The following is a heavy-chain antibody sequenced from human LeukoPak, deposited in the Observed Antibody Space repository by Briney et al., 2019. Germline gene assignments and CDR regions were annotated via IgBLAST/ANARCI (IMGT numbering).Heavy chain of an antibody. CDR1: GFTFSSYW. Sequence: PGGSLRLSCAASGFTFSSYWMSWVRQAPGKGLEWVANIKHDGSDKYYVDSVKGRFTISRDNAKNSLYLQMNSLRAEDTAVYYCARDWGSSWYRGYDYYGIDVWGQGTTVTVSS. CDR3: ARDWGSSWYRGYDYYGIDV. J-gene: IGHJ6*02. V-gene: IGHV3-7*01. D-gene: IGHD6-13*01. CDR2: IKHDGSDK.